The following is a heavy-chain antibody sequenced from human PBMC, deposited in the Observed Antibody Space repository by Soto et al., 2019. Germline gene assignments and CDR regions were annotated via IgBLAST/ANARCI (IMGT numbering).Heavy chain of an antibody. V-gene: IGHV1-46*01. D-gene: IGHD2-21*02. CDR1: GYTFTSYY. J-gene: IGHJ6*02. CDR2: INPSGGST. CDR3: ARSVVTATLEYYSYGMEV. Sequence: ASVKVSCKASGYTFTSYYMHWVRQAPGQGLEWMGIINPSGGSTSYAQKFQGRVTMTRDTSTSTVYMELSSLRSEDTAVYYCARSVVTATLEYYSYGMEVWGQGTTVTVSS.